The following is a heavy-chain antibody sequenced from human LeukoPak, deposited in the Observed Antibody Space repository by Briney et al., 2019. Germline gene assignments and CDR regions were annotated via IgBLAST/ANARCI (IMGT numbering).Heavy chain of an antibody. Sequence: GGSLRLSCAASGFTFDDYAMHWVRQAPGKGLEWVSGISWNSGSIGYADSVKGRFTISRDNAKNSLYLQMNSLRAEDTAVYYCARVEGYGDYVDYWSQGTLVTVSS. J-gene: IGHJ4*02. CDR3: ARVEGYGDYVDY. CDR1: GFTFDDYA. D-gene: IGHD4-17*01. V-gene: IGHV3-9*01. CDR2: ISWNSGSI.